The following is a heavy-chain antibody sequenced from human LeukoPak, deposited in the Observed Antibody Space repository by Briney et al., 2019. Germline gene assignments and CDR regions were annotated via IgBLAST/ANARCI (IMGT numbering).Heavy chain of an antibody. J-gene: IGHJ6*03. Sequence: SVKVSCKASGGTFSSYAISWVRQAPGQGLEWMGGIIPIFGTANYAQKFQGRVTITADESTSTAYMELSSLRAEDTALYYCAKDHGDYPSHYYYMDVWGKGTTVTVSS. CDR3: AKDHGDYPSHYYYMDV. CDR1: GGTFSSYA. CDR2: IIPIFGTA. D-gene: IGHD4-17*01. V-gene: IGHV1-69*13.